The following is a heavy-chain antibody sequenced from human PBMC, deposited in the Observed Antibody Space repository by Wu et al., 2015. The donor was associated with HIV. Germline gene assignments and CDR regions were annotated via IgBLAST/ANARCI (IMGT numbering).Heavy chain of an antibody. CDR2: IIPIFGTA. V-gene: IGHV1-69*13. Sequence: QVQLVQSGAEVKKPGSSVKVSCKASGGTFSSYAISWVRQAPGQGLEWMGRIIPIFGTANYAQKFQGRVTITADESTSTAYMELSSLRSEDTAVYYCARDREGYCSGGSCYYDDYWGQGTLVTVSS. J-gene: IGHJ4*02. CDR1: GGTFSSYA. D-gene: IGHD2-15*01. CDR3: ARDREGYCSGGSCYYDDY.